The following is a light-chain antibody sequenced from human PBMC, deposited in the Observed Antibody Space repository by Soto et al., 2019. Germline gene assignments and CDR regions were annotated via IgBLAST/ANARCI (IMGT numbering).Light chain of an antibody. CDR3: QQGYSTPLT. V-gene: IGKV1-39*01. J-gene: IGKJ4*01. CDR1: QTISTY. CDR2: ASS. Sequence: DIQMTQSPSSLSASVGDRVTITCRASQTISTYLNWYQQKPGRAPKLLIYASSSLQSGVPSRFSGSRSGTDFTLTISSLQPEDFATYYCQQGYSTPLTFGGGTKVDIK.